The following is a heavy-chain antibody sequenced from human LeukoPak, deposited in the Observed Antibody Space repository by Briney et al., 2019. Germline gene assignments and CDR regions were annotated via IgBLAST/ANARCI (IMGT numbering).Heavy chain of an antibody. CDR2: INPNSGGT. CDR1: GYTFTGYY. V-gene: IGHV1-2*02. Sequence: ASVKVSCKPSGYTFTGYYMHWVRQAPGKGLEWMGWINPNSGGTNYAQKLQGRVTMTRDTSISTAYMELSRLRSDDTAVYYCARGAITMVRGKEYWFDPWGQGTLVTVSS. D-gene: IGHD3-10*01. J-gene: IGHJ5*02. CDR3: ARGAITMVRGKEYWFDP.